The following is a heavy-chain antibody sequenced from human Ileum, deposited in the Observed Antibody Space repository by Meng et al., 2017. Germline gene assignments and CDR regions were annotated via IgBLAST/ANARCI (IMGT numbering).Heavy chain of an antibody. CDR1: DFIVASDY. CDR2: IYNGDST. V-gene: IGHV3-53*01. CDR3: ASPLEY. J-gene: IGHJ4*02. Sequence: GGSLRLSCAASDFIVASDYMFWVRQAPGKGLEWVSVIYNGDSTFYTDSVKGRFTISRDISKNTLYLQMNSLRAEDTAVYYCASPLEYWGQGTRVTVSS.